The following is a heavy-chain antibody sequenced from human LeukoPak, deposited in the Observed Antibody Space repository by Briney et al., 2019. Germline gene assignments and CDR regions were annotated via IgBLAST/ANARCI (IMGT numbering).Heavy chain of an antibody. CDR1: GYTFTGYY. J-gene: IGHJ4*02. CDR3: ARSGQAAAGSDFDY. CDR2: INPNSGGT. Sequence: ASVKVSCKASGYTFTGYYMHWVRQAPGQGLEWMGWINPNSGGTNYAQKFQGRVTMTEDTSTDTAYMELSSLRSGDTAVYYCARSGQAAAGSDFDYWGQGTLVTVSS. D-gene: IGHD6-13*01. V-gene: IGHV1-2*02.